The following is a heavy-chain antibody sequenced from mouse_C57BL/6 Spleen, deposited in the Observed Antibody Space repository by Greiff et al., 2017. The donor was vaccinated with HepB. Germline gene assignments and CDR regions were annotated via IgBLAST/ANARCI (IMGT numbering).Heavy chain of an antibody. CDR1: GYAFSSSW. J-gene: IGHJ4*01. Sequence: QVQLKESGPELVKPGASVKISCKASGYAFSSSWMNWVKQRPGKGLEWIGRIYPGDGDTNYNGKFKGKATLTADKSSSTAYMQLSSLTSEDSAVYFCAREQLRDYAMDYWGQGTSVTVSS. D-gene: IGHD3-3*01. CDR3: AREQLRDYAMDY. CDR2: IYPGDGDT. V-gene: IGHV1-82*01.